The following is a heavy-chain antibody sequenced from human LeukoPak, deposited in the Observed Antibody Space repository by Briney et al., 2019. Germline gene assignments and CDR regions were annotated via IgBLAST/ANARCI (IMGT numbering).Heavy chain of an antibody. CDR1: GGSISSSSYY. Sequence: PSETLSLTCTVSGGSISSSSYYWGWIRQPPGKGLEWIGSIYYSGSTYYNPSLKSRVTISVDTSKNQFSLKLTSVTAADTAVYYCARVYTMIAPEYFQHWGQGTLVTVSS. V-gene: IGHV4-39*01. CDR2: IYYSGST. J-gene: IGHJ1*01. D-gene: IGHD3-22*01. CDR3: ARVYTMIAPEYFQH.